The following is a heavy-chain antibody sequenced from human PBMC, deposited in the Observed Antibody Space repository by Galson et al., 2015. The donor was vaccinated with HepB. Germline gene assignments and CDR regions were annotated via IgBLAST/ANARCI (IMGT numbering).Heavy chain of an antibody. CDR3: ARGVFGGTDSYYFDY. CDR1: GYTFTSYD. D-gene: IGHD3-10*01. CDR2: MNPNSGNT. J-gene: IGHJ4*02. Sequence: SVKVSCKAPGYTFTSYDNNWVRQATGQGLEWMGWMNPNSGNTGYAQKFQGRVTMTRNTSISTAYMELSSLRSEDTAVYYCARGVFGGTDSYYFDYWGQGTLVTVSS. V-gene: IGHV1-8*01.